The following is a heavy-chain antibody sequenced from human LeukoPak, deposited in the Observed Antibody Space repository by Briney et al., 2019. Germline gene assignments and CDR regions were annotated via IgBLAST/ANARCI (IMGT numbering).Heavy chain of an antibody. CDR1: GFTFSAYA. CDR2: ISSNSGTI. CDR3: ARGERYSSSWFLFDI. V-gene: IGHV3-48*02. J-gene: IGHJ3*02. D-gene: IGHD6-13*01. Sequence: GGSLRLSCEASGFTFSAYAMTWVRQAPGKGLQWVSYISSNSGTIYYADSVKGRFTISRDSAKNSLYLQMNSLRDEDTAVYYCARGERYSSSWFLFDIWGQGTMVTVSS.